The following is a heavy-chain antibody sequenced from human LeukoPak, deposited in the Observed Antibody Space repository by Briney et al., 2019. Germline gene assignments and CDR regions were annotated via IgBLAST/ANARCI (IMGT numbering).Heavy chain of an antibody. Sequence: SETLSLTCSVSGGSMNNYYWSWLRQPPGKRLEWIGYIYYTGNTNYNPFFRSRGTLAIDTSRNQFSLKLRSVTAADTAIYYCTKSPPGGDKWLFVESWGQGTLVTVSS. V-gene: IGHV4-59*01. CDR2: IYYTGNT. J-gene: IGHJ5*02. D-gene: IGHD5-12*01. CDR3: TKSPPGGDKWLFVES. CDR1: GGSMNNYY.